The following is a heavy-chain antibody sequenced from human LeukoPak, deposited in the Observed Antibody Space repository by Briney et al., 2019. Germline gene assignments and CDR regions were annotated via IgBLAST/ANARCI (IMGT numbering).Heavy chain of an antibody. CDR2: IDWDDDK. J-gene: IGHJ6*03. CDR3: ALNAGYYYYMDV. Sequence: VSGPALVKPPQTLTLTCTFSGFSLSTRGMRVSWIRQPPGKALEWLARIDWDDDKFYSTSLKTRLTISKDTSKNQVVLTMTNMDPVDTATYYCALNAGYYYYMDVWGKGTTVTVSS. CDR1: GFSLSTRGMR. V-gene: IGHV2-70*04.